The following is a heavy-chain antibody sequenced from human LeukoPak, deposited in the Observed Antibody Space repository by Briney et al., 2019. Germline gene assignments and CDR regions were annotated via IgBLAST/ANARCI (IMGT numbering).Heavy chain of an antibody. CDR2: INHSGST. V-gene: IGHV4-34*01. Sequence: KPSETLSLTCAVYGGSFSGYYWSWIRQPPGKGLEWIGEINHSGSTNYNPSLKSRVTISVDTSKNPFSLKLSSVTAADTAVYYCARGPLLPTLGAFDIWGQGTMVTVSS. CDR1: GGSFSGYY. CDR3: ARGPLLPTLGAFDI. J-gene: IGHJ3*02. D-gene: IGHD2-21*02.